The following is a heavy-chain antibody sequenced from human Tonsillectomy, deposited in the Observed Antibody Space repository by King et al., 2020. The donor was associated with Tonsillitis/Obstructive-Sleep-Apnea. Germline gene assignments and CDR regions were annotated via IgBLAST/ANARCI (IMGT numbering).Heavy chain of an antibody. D-gene: IGHD6-25*01. CDR3: EKGAAATRYNWFDP. CDR2: ISWDSGSI. CDR1: GFTFDDYA. Sequence: VQLVESGGGLVQPGRSLRLSCAASGFTFDDYAMHWVRQAPGKGLEWVSGISWDSGSIAYADSVKGRFTISRDNARNSLYLQMNSLRPEDTALYYCEKGAAATRYNWFDPWGQGTLVTVSS. V-gene: IGHV3-9*01. J-gene: IGHJ5*02.